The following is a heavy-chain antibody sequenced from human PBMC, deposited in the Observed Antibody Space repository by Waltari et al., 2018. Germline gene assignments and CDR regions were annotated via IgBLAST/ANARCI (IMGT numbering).Heavy chain of an antibody. D-gene: IGHD5-12*01. V-gene: IGHV1-69*12. CDR1: GGTFSSHA. J-gene: IGHJ4*02. CDR2: IIPIFGTA. Sequence: QVQLVQSGTEVKKPGSSVRVSCTASGGTFSSHAISWVRQAPGQGLEWMGGIIPIFGTANYAQKFQGRVTITADESTSTAYMELSSLRSEDTAVYYCARERDGYNPLFDYWGQGTLVTVSS. CDR3: ARERDGYNPLFDY.